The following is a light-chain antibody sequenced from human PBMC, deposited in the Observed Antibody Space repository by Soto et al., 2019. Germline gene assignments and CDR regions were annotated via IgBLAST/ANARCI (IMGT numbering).Light chain of an antibody. Sequence: DIVMTQSPDSLAVSLGERATINCKSSRSVLYSSNNKNYLAWYQQQPGQPPKLLIYWASIRESGVPDRFSGSGAGTDFTLTISSLQAEDVAVYYCQQYSTTPLTFGGGTKVEIK. V-gene: IGKV4-1*01. CDR3: QQYSTTPLT. CDR1: RSVLYSSNNKNY. J-gene: IGKJ4*01. CDR2: WAS.